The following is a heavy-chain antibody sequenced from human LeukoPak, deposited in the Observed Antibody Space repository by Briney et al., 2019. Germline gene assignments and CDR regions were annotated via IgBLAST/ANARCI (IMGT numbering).Heavy chain of an antibody. CDR2: ISNDGSRT. CDR3: TRSDYGDY. J-gene: IGHJ4*02. V-gene: IGHV3-74*01. CDR1: GITISRSW. Sequence: GGSLRLSCAASGITISRSWMHWVRHAPGKGLVWVSRISNDGSRTSYADSVKGRFTISRDNAKNTLYLQMNSLRAEDTAMYYRTRSDYGDYWGQGTLVTVSS.